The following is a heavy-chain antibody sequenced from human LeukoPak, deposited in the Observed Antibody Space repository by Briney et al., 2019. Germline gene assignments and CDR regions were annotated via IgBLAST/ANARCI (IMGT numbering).Heavy chain of an antibody. D-gene: IGHD3-10*01. V-gene: IGHV1-18*01. J-gene: IGHJ4*02. CDR2: INIYNAKT. Sequence: ASVKVSCKASGYSFSNYGITWVRQAPGQGLEWMGWINIYNAKTDYAQNFRGRITMTTDTSTSTAFMELRSLRPDDTAEYFCARDTEGELGGGDLACYSDYWGQGTLVTVSS. CDR3: ARDTEGELGGGDLACYSDY. CDR1: GYSFSNYG.